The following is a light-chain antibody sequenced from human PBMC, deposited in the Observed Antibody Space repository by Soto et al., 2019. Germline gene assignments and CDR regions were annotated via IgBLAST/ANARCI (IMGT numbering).Light chain of an antibody. J-gene: IGLJ1*01. CDR1: SSNIGRNT. CDR3: AAWDDSLNIPV. Sequence: QSVLTQPPSASGTPGQRVTISCSGSSSNIGRNTVDWYQQLPGTAPQLLIYTNNQRPSGVTDRFSGSKSVTSASLGISGLHAEDEADYCCAAWDDSLNIPVFGTGTKVTVL. V-gene: IGLV1-44*01. CDR2: TNN.